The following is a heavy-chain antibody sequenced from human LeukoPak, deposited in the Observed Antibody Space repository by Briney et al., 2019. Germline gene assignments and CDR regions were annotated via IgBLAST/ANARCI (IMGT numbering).Heavy chain of an antibody. CDR3: TSSGSSGWYLSYYYYYGMDV. Sequence: GGSLRLSCAASGFTFSSSAMHWVRQASGKGLEWVGRIRSKANSYATAYAASVKGRFTISRDDSKNTAYLQMNSLKTEDTAVYYCTSSGSSGWYLSYYYYYGMDVWGKGTTVTVSS. V-gene: IGHV3-73*01. CDR1: GFTFSSSA. D-gene: IGHD6-19*01. J-gene: IGHJ6*04. CDR2: IRSKANSYAT.